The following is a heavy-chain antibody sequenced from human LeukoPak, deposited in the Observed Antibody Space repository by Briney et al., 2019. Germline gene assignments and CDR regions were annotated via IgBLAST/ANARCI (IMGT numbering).Heavy chain of an antibody. Sequence: GESLKISCKGSGYSFTSHWIDRVRQMPGKGLEGMVINYPGESDTRYRPSFQGQVTNSADKSIGHAYLQSSGLKAYDTAMYYCASPVVTDAFDIWGQGTMVTVSS. J-gene: IGHJ3*02. V-gene: IGHV5-51*01. CDR1: GYSFTSHW. CDR2: NYPGESDT. D-gene: IGHD3-22*01. CDR3: ASPVVTDAFDI.